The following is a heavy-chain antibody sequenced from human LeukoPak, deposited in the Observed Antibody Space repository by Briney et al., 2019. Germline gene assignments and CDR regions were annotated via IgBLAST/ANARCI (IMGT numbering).Heavy chain of an antibody. CDR2: ISGNGANT. CDR3: AKDLFEP. V-gene: IGHV3-43*02. CDR1: GFTFSSYG. J-gene: IGHJ5*02. Sequence: GGSLRLSCAASGFTFSSYGMHWVRQAPGKGLEWVSLISGNGANTYYADSVKGRFTISRDNSKNSLYLQMNSLRTEDTAFYYCAKDLFEPWGQGSLVTVSS.